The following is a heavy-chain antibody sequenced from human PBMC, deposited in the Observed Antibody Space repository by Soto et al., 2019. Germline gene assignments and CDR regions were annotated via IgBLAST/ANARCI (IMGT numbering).Heavy chain of an antibody. V-gene: IGHV1-2*02. CDR1: GYTFSDYY. Sequence: VKVSCKASGYTFSDYYIHWLRQAPGEGLEWMGWVIPKNGDTKYAQNFQGRVTMTRDTSITTAYMELTGLKSDDAAVYYCARTTVAGTIYYFDYWGRGSLVTVSS. CDR3: ARTTVAGTIYYFDY. CDR2: VIPKNGDT. J-gene: IGHJ4*02. D-gene: IGHD6-19*01.